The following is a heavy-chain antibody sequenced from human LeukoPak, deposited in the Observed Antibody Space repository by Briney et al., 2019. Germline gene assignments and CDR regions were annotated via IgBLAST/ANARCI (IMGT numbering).Heavy chain of an antibody. V-gene: IGHV3-7*01. CDR1: GFTFSSYW. D-gene: IGHD2-8*02. J-gene: IGHJ4*02. CDR2: IKQDGSEK. CDR3: ARDGLLGYFDY. Sequence: GGSLRLSCAASGFTFSSYWMSWVRQAPGKGLEWVANIKQDGSEKQYVDSLKGRFTISRDNSKNTLYLQMNSLRAEDTAVYYCARDGLLGYFDYWGQGTLVTVSS.